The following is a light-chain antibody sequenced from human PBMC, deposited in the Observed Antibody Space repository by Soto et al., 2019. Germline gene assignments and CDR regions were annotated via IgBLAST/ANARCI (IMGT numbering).Light chain of an antibody. V-gene: IGKV3-20*01. CDR3: QHYGSSLFT. CDR1: QSVSSSY. J-gene: IGKJ3*01. CDR2: GTS. Sequence: EIVLTQSPGTLSLSPGERATLSCRASQSVSSSYLAWYHQKPGQAPRLLIYGTSSRATGIPDRFSGSGSGTDVTLTISRLEPEDFAVYYCQHYGSSLFTFGPGTKVDIK.